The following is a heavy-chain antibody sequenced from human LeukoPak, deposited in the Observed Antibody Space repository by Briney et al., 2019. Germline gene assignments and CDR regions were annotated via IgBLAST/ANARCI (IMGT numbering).Heavy chain of an antibody. CDR2: ISGSGGRT. D-gene: IGHD2-2*01. Sequence: PGGSLRLSCAASGFTFSSYGMSWVRQAPGKGLEWVSAISGSGGRTYYADSVKGRFTISRDNSKNTLYLQMNSLRAEDTAVYYCAKSHTSSYEENWGQGTLVTVSS. CDR3: AKSHTSSYEEN. J-gene: IGHJ4*02. V-gene: IGHV3-23*01. CDR1: GFTFSSYG.